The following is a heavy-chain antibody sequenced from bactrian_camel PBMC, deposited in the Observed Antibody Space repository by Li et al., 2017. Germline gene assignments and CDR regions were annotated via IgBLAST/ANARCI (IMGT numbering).Heavy chain of an antibody. J-gene: IGHJ7*01. CDR2: IYNRNGAT. CDR1: GYTDSSYDC. D-gene: IGHD3*01. V-gene: IGHV3S1*01. Sequence: HVQLVESGGGSVQAGGSLRLTCAASGYTDSSYDCMAWFRQAPGKEREGIAAIYNRNGATYYALSVKGRFTISQDNAKITVYLEMNSLKPEDTGMYYCAADSHRCRQWVESPSWAFSMGGMGYWGKGTQVTVS.